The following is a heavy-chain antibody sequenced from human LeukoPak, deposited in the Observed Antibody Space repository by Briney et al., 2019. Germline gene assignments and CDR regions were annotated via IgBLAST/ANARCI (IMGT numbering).Heavy chain of an antibody. CDR3: ARGYYDFPF. CDR2: INPIGGST. Sequence: GASVKVSCKASGYSFTSYYMQWVRRAPGQGLEWMGIINPIGGSTTYAQNFQGRVTMTRDTSTSTVYMDLTSLRSEDTAVYYCARGYYDFPFWGQGTLVTVSS. V-gene: IGHV1-46*01. J-gene: IGHJ4*02. CDR1: GYSFTSYY. D-gene: IGHD3-3*01.